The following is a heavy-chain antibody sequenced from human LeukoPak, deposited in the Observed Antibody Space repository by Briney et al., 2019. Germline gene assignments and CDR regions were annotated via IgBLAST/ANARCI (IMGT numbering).Heavy chain of an antibody. Sequence: PGESLKISCKGSGYSFTSYWIGWVRQMPGKGLEWMGIIYPGDSDTRYSPSFQGQDTISADKSISAAYLQWSSLKASDTAMYYCARGASRVYGGSNWFDPWGQGTLVTVSS. J-gene: IGHJ5*02. CDR1: GYSFTSYW. CDR3: ARGASRVYGGSNWFDP. CDR2: IYPGDSDT. D-gene: IGHD4-23*01. V-gene: IGHV5-51*01.